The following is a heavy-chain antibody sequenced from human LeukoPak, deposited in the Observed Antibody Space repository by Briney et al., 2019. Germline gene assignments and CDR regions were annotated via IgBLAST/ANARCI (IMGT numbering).Heavy chain of an antibody. CDR3: ARESRDGYNPLP. CDR1: GGTFSSYA. CDR2: IIPILGIA. Sequence: GSSVEVSCKASGGTFSSYAISWVRQAPGQGLEWMGRIIPILGIANYAQKFQGRVTITADKSTSTAYMELSSLRSEDTAVYYCARESRDGYNPLPWGQGTLVTVSS. D-gene: IGHD5-24*01. J-gene: IGHJ5*02. V-gene: IGHV1-69*04.